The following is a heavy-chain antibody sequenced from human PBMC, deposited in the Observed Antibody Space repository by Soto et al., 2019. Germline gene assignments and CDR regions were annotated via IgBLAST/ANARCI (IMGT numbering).Heavy chain of an antibody. CDR1: GFTFSSYA. CDR3: AKLRFRVDYGDLNDYGMDV. CDR2: ISGSGGST. V-gene: IGHV3-23*01. D-gene: IGHD4-17*01. Sequence: EVQLLESGGGLVQPGGSLRLSCAASGFTFSSYAMSWVRQAPGKGLEWVSAISGSGGSTYYADSVKGRFTISRDNSKNTLYLQMNSLRAEDTAVYYCAKLRFRVDYGDLNDYGMDVWGQGTTVTVSS. J-gene: IGHJ6*02.